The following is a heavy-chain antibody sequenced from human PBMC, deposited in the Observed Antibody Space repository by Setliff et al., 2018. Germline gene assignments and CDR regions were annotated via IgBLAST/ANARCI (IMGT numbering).Heavy chain of an antibody. J-gene: IGHJ3*02. Sequence: SVKVSCKASGGTFSTYAISWVRQAPGQGLEWMGGIISMFGTTNYAQKFQGRVTITTDKSTSTAYMELSSLRSEDTAIYYCARQPSKYDHFWGTYRLDAFDIWGQGTMVTVSS. V-gene: IGHV1-69*05. D-gene: IGHD3-16*02. CDR1: GGTFSTYA. CDR3: ARQPSKYDHFWGTYRLDAFDI. CDR2: IISMFGTT.